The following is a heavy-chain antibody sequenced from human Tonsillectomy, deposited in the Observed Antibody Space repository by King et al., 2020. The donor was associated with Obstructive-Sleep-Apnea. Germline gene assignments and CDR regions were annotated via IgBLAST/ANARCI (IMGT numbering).Heavy chain of an antibody. V-gene: IGHV1-18*04. J-gene: IGHJ4*02. Sequence: QLVQSGAEVKKPGASVKVSCKASGYTFSSYGISWVRQAPGQGLEWMGWINTPDAKINYRQKFQGRVTMTTDTVTSTAYMELRSLRSDDTAVYYCARGGVLRGVPIDYWGQGTLVTVSS. CDR2: INTPDAKI. CDR3: ARGGVLRGVPIDY. CDR1: GYTFSSYG. D-gene: IGHD3-10*01.